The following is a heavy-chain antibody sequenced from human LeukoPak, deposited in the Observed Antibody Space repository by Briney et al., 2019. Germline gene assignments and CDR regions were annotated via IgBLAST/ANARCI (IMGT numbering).Heavy chain of an antibody. D-gene: IGHD5-12*01. Sequence: PGGPLRLSCAATGFPFRDRYIRWIRQAPGKGMEWVAYISPNSDNIHYADSVKGRFTISRDNAKYSLFLQVNSLRAEATAVYYCVRETGWLFDFWGQGTLVIVSS. CDR3: VRETGWLFDF. CDR2: ISPNSDNI. J-gene: IGHJ4*02. V-gene: IGHV3-11*04. CDR1: GFPFRDRY.